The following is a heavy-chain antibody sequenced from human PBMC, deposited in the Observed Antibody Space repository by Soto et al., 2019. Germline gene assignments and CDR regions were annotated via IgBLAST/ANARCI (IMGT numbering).Heavy chain of an antibody. CDR2: ISSSSYYI. V-gene: IGHV3-21*01. Sequence: GGSLRLSCAASGFTLSTYRMTWVRQAPGKGLEWVSSISSSSYYIHYADSVKGRFTISRDSAKNSVYLQLNSLTAEDTAIYYCVRGGGGGLFDPWGQGTMVTVSS. CDR1: GFTLSTYR. CDR3: VRGGGGGLFDP. D-gene: IGHD2-15*01. J-gene: IGHJ5*02.